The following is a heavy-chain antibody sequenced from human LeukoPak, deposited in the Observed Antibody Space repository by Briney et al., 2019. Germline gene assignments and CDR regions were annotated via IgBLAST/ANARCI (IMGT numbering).Heavy chain of an antibody. J-gene: IGHJ4*02. D-gene: IGHD5-18*01. CDR3: ARKLYTAMAYFDY. Sequence: SETLSLTCTVSGYSISSGYYWGWIRQPPGKGLEWIGSIYHSGSTYYNPSLKSRVTISVDTSKSQFSLKLSSVTAADTAVYYCARKLYTAMAYFDYWGQGTLVTVSS. V-gene: IGHV4-38-2*02. CDR2: IYHSGST. CDR1: GYSISSGYY.